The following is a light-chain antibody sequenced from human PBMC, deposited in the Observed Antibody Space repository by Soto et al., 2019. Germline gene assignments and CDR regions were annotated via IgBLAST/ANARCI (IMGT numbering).Light chain of an antibody. V-gene: IGLV2-14*01. CDR3: SSYTSSSPLVV. J-gene: IGLJ2*01. CDR2: EIS. Sequence: QSALTQPASVSGSPGQSITISCTGTSRDVGDYKYVSWYQQHPGKAPKLMIYEISNRPSGVSNRFSGSKSGNTASLTISGLQAEDEADYYCSSYTSSSPLVVFGGGTKVTVL. CDR1: SRDVGDYKY.